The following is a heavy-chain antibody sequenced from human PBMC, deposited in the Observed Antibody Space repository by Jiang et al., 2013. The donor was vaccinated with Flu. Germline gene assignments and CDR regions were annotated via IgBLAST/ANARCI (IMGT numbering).Heavy chain of an antibody. V-gene: IGHV3-30*04. Sequence: SYAMHWVRQAPGKGLEWVAVISYDGSNKYYADSVKGRFTISRDNSKNTLYLQMNSLRAEDTAVYYCARDAGIVATNWVFDYWGQGTLVTVSS. CDR3: ARDAGIVATNWVFDY. CDR2: ISYDGSNK. D-gene: IGHD5-12*01. CDR1: SYA. J-gene: IGHJ4*02.